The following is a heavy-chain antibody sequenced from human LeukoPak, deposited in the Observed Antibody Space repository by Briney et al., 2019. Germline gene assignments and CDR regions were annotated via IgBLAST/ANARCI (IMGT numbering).Heavy chain of an antibody. Sequence: GASVKVSCRASGYTFTSYGISWVRQAPGQGLEWMGWVSAYNGNTNYAQKLQGRVTMTTDTSTSTAYMELRSLRSDDTAVYYCARAVYGGTSYDYWGQGTLVTVSS. J-gene: IGHJ4*02. CDR2: VSAYNGNT. D-gene: IGHD4-23*01. CDR3: ARAVYGGTSYDY. CDR1: GYTFTSYG. V-gene: IGHV1-18*01.